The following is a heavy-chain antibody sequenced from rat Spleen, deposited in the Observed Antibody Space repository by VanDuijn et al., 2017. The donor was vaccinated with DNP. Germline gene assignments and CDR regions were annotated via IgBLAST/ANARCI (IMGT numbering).Heavy chain of an antibody. CDR1: GYSITRNYR. J-gene: IGHJ2*01. V-gene: IGHV3-3*01. D-gene: IGHD4-6*01. CDR2: GNSADIT. CDR3: AIQLGVFDY. Sequence: EVQLQESGPGLVESSQSLSLTCSVTGYSITRNYRWNWIRKFPGNKLEWMGYGNSADITYYNPSLKRRISITRDTSKNQFFLQVNSMTPEDTATYYCAIQLGVFDYWGQGVPVTVSS.